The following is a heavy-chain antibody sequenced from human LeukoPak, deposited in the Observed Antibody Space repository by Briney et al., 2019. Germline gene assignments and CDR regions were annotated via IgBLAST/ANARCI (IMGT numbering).Heavy chain of an antibody. CDR3: ARSTLGIEFDY. V-gene: IGHV1-18*01. J-gene: IGHJ4*02. Sequence: ASVKVSCKASGYSFTNYGISWVRQAPGQGLEWMGWISAYNDNAHYAQGLEGRVTMTSKTSTRTAYMELRSLRSDDTAVYYCARSTLGIEFDYWGQGSLVTVSS. CDR1: GYSFTNYG. CDR2: ISAYNDNA. D-gene: IGHD7-27*01.